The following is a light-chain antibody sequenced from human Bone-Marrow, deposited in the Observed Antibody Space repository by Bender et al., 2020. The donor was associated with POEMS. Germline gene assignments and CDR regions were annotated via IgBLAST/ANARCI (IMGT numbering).Light chain of an antibody. Sequence: QSVLTQPASVSGSPGQSITISCTGSSSDIGYSDYVSWYQQHPDKAPKLMIYEGNERPSGVSNRFSGSKSGNTASLTISGLQPEDEADYYCCSYTTINTWVFGGGTKVTVL. CDR3: CSYTTINTWV. V-gene: IGLV2-14*01. J-gene: IGLJ3*02. CDR1: SSDIGYSDY. CDR2: EGN.